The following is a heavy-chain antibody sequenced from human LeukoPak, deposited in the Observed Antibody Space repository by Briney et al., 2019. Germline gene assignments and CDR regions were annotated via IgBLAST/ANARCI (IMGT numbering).Heavy chain of an antibody. V-gene: IGHV1-58*02. CDR2: IVVGSGNT. Sequence: GASVKVSCKASGFTFTSSAMQWVRQARGQRLEWIGWIVVGSGNTNYAQKFQERVTITRDMSTSTAYMELSSLRSEDTAVYYCAAGELDYDSWSGYYNFDYWGQGTLVTVSS. J-gene: IGHJ4*02. D-gene: IGHD3-3*01. CDR3: AAGELDYDSWSGYYNFDY. CDR1: GFTFTSSA.